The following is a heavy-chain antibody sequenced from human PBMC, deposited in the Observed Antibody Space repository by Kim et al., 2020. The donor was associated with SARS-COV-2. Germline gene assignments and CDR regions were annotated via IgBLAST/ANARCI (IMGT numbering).Heavy chain of an antibody. CDR3: ARTTDF. V-gene: IGHV1-3*01. CDR1: GYTFTTYN. D-gene: IGHD3-3*01. CDR2: INAGNGDT. Sequence: ASVKVSCKASGYTFTTYNMHWVRQAPGQRLEWMGWINAGNGDTKYSQKFQGRVTLARDTSASTHYLELSSLTSEDTAVYYCARTTDFWVQGTLVTVSS. J-gene: IGHJ4*02.